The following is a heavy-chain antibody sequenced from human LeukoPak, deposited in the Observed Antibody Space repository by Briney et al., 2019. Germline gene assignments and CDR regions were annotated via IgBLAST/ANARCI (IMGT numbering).Heavy chain of an antibody. CDR2: IDTDGSST. J-gene: IGHJ4*02. D-gene: IGHD1-1*01. Sequence: GGSLRLSCAASGFSFRSYWMHWVRLPPGKGLVWVSRIDTDGSSTAYADSVKGRITISRDNAKNTLYLQMYSLRAEDTAIYYCTRGGTTFDYWGQGTLVTVSS. V-gene: IGHV3-74*01. CDR1: GFSFRSYW. CDR3: TRGGTTFDY.